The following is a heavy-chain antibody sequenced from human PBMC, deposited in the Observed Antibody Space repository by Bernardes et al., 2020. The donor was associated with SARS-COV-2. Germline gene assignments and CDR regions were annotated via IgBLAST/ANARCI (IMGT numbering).Heavy chain of an antibody. Sequence: SLRLSCATSGFTFSASQMSWVRRAPGKGLEWVSYISSNGRTIYYADSVQGRFTISRDNANNSLYLQMNSLRAEDTAVYYCARWNTYFYGSGSYWGQGTLVTVSS. CDR2: ISSNGRTI. J-gene: IGHJ4*02. CDR3: ARWNTYFYGSGSY. CDR1: GFTFSASQ. V-gene: IGHV3-48*03. D-gene: IGHD3-10*01.